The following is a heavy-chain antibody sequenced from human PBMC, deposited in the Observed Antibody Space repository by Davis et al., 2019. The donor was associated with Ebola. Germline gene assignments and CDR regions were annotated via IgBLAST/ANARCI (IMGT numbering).Heavy chain of an antibody. V-gene: IGHV3-49*04. J-gene: IGHJ6*02. CDR1: GFTFGDYA. Sequence: PGGSLRLSCTASGFTFGDYAMSWVRQAPGKGLEWVGFIRSKAYGGTTEYAASVKGRFTISRDDSKSIAYLQMNSLKTEDTAVYYCSWTLGQAGDDYYYGMDVWGQGTTVTVSS. D-gene: IGHD3-10*01. CDR2: IRSKAYGGTT. CDR3: SWTLGQAGDDYYYGMDV.